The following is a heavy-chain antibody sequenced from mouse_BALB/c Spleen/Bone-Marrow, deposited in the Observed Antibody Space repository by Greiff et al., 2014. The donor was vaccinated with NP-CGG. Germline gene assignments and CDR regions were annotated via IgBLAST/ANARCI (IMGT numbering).Heavy chain of an antibody. V-gene: IGHV14-3*02. CDR3: ASSGNYEGGAMDY. CDR1: GFNIKDTY. J-gene: IGHJ4*01. D-gene: IGHD2-1*01. Sequence: VQLQQSGAELVKPGASVKLSCTASGFNIKDTYMHWVKQRPEQGLEWIGRIDPANGNTKYVPTFQGKATITADTSSNTAYLQLSSRTSEDAAVDYCASSGNYEGGAMDYWGQGISVTVSS. CDR2: IDPANGNT.